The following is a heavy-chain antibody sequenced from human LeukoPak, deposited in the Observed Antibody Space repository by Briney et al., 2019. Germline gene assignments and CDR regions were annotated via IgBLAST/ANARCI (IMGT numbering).Heavy chain of an antibody. CDR3: AKMVARRSGAFDI. Sequence: GGSLRLSCAATGFTFSSYAMSWVRQAPGKGLEWVSAISGSGGSTYYADSVKGRFTISRDNSKNTLYLQMNSLRAEDTAVYYCAKMVARRSGAFDIWGQGTMVTVSS. CDR1: GFTFSSYA. V-gene: IGHV3-23*01. CDR2: ISGSGGST. J-gene: IGHJ3*02. D-gene: IGHD2-15*01.